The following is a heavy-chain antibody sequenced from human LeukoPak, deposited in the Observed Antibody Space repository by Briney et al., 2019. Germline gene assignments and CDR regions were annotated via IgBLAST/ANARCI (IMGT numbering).Heavy chain of an antibody. D-gene: IGHD4-17*01. CDR1: GGTFSSYA. CDR3: ASRPGTTVTTVRDY. CDR2: IIPIFGTA. J-gene: IGHJ4*02. V-gene: IGHV1-69*13. Sequence: SVKVSCKVSGGTFSSYAISWVRQAPGQGLEWMGGIIPIFGTANYAQKFQGRVTITADESTSTAYMELSSLRSEDTAVYYCASRPGTTVTTVRDYWGQGTLVTVSS.